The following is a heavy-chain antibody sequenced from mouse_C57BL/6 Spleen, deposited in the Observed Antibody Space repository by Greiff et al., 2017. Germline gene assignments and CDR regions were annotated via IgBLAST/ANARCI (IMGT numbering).Heavy chain of an antibody. Sequence: VQLQQPGAELVKPGASVKMSCKASGYTFTSYWITWVKQRPGQGLAWIGDIYPGSGSTNYNEKFKSKATLTVDTSSSTAYMQLSSLTSEDSAVYYCAREGYYGSSYSWYFDVWGTGTTVTVSS. CDR1: GYTFTSYW. J-gene: IGHJ1*03. CDR3: AREGYYGSSYSWYFDV. D-gene: IGHD1-1*01. CDR2: IYPGSGST. V-gene: IGHV1-55*01.